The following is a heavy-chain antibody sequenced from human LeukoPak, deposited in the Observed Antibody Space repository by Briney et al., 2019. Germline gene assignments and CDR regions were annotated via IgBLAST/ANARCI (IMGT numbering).Heavy chain of an antibody. J-gene: IGHJ4*02. V-gene: IGHV1-69*05. CDR3: ASVKYRVPIAAAGGFDY. CDR1: GGTFSSYA. CDR2: IIPIFGTA. D-gene: IGHD6-13*01. Sequence: SVKVSCKASGGTFSSYAISWVRQAPGQGLEWMGGIIPIFGTANYAQKFQGRVTITTDESTSTAYMELSSLRSEDTAVYYCASVKYRVPIAAAGGFDYWGQGTLVTVSS.